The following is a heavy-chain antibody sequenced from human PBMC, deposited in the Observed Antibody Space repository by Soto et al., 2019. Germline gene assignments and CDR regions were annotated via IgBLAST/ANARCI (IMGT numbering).Heavy chain of an antibody. J-gene: IGHJ5*02. V-gene: IGHV1-69*01. Sequence: QVQLVQSAAEVKKPGSSEKVSCKASGGTCSSYAISWVRQAPGQGLEWMGGIIPIFGTANYAQKFQGRVTITADESTSTADMELSSLRSDDTAVYYCARGYDSSGYYSGWFDPWGQGTLVTVSS. D-gene: IGHD3-22*01. CDR1: GGTCSSYA. CDR2: IIPIFGTA. CDR3: ARGYDSSGYYSGWFDP.